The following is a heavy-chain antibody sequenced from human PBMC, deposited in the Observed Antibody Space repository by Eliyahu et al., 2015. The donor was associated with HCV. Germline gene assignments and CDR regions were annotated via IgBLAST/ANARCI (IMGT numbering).Heavy chain of an antibody. D-gene: IGHD2-15*01. CDR2: ISGDGGDT. CDR1: GFTFNKYA. V-gene: IGHV3-23*04. J-gene: IGHJ4*02. CDR3: AKDLGGQDADHDY. Sequence: EVRLVESGGHLVHPGGSLRLSCAASGFTFNKYAMSWVRQAPGEGLEWVSTISGDGGDTYYGDSVKGRFTISRDNSKNTLYLQMIRLRAEDTAVYYCAKDLGGQDADHDYWGQGTLVTVSS.